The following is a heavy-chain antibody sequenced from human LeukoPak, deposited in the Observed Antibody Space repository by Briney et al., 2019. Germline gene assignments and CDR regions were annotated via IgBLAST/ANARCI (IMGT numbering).Heavy chain of an antibody. CDR1: GGSISSYY. D-gene: IGHD6-13*01. V-gene: IGHV4-59*01. Sequence: PSETLSLTCTVSGGSISSYYWSWIRQPPGKGLEWIGYIYYSGSTNYNPSLKSRVTISVDTSKNQFSLKLSSVTAADTAVYYCARDSSSWYDLGYWGQGTLVTVSS. CDR2: IYYSGST. CDR3: ARDSSSWYDLGY. J-gene: IGHJ4*02.